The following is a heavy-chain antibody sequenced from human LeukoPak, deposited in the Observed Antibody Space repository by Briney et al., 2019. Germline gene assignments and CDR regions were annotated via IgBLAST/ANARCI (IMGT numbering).Heavy chain of an antibody. D-gene: IGHD3-16*01. Sequence: GGSLRLSCAASGFTFSTYGMHWVRQAPGKGLEWVAFIRYDGNNKYYADSVKGRFTISRDNSENMLYLGMKSLRPEDTAVYYCAKNGPDYIWGNYLDYWGQGTLVTVSS. CDR3: AKNGPDYIWGNYLDY. J-gene: IGHJ4*02. CDR1: GFTFSTYG. V-gene: IGHV3-30*02. CDR2: IRYDGNNK.